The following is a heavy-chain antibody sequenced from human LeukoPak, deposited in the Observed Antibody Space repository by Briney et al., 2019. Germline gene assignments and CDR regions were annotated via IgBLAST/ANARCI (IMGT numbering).Heavy chain of an antibody. J-gene: IGHJ4*02. CDR1: GGSIRSSSYY. V-gene: IGHV4-39*01. D-gene: IGHD6-19*01. Sequence: SETLSLTCTVSGGSIRSSSYYWGWIRQPPGKGLEGIGSIYYSGSTYYNASLKSRGTISVDTFKNQFSLKLNSVTAADTAVYFCARQVVAVAGTGYFDYWGQGTLVTVSS. CDR3: ARQVVAVAGTGYFDY. CDR2: IYYSGST.